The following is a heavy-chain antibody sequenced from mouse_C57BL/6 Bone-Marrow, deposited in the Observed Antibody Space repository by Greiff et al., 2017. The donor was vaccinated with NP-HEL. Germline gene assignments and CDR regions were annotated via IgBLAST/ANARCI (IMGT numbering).Heavy chain of an antibody. D-gene: IGHD1-1*01. CDR3: ARSDYICYGSSWYFDV. CDR1: GYAFSSYG. J-gene: IGHJ1*03. CDR2: INPGDGDT. V-gene: IGHV1-80*01. Sequence: QVQLQQSGADLVKPGASVKISCKASGYAFSSYGMNWVRQRPGKGLEWIGTINPGDGDTNYNGRFKGKATLTADKSYSTAYMQLSSLTSEDSAVYFCARSDYICYGSSWYFDVWGTGATVTVAS.